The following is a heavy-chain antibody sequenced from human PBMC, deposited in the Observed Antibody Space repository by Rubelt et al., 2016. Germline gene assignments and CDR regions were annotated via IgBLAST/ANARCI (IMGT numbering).Heavy chain of an antibody. D-gene: IGHD6-13*01. CDR1: GGSISSYY. Sequence: QVQLQESGPGPVKPSETLSLTCTVSGGSISSYYWSWIRQPAGKGLEWIGRIYTSGSTNYNPSLKSRVTMSVDTSKNQFSRKLSSGTDADTAVYYCARTYSSTWTRLDYWGQGTLVIVSS. J-gene: IGHJ4*02. CDR2: IYTSGST. V-gene: IGHV4-4*07. CDR3: ARTYSSTWTRLDY.